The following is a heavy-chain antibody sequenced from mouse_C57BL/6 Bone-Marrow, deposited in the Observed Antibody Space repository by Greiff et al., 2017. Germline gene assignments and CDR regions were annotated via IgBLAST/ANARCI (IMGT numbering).Heavy chain of an antibody. Sequence: QVQLKESGPGLVQPSQSLSITCTVSGFSLTSYGVHWVRQSPGKGLEWLGVIWSGGSTDYNAAFISRLSISKDNSKSQVFFKMNSLQADDTAIYYCARNDGYYFYYAMDYWGQGTSVTVSS. CDR3: ARNDGYYFYYAMDY. V-gene: IGHV2-2*01. CDR1: GFSLTSYG. CDR2: IWSGGST. D-gene: IGHD2-3*01. J-gene: IGHJ4*01.